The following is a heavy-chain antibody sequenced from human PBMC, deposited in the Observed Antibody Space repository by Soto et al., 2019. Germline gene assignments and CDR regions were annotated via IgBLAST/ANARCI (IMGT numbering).Heavy chain of an antibody. CDR1: GFTFISYS. D-gene: IGHD3-10*01. CDR2: ISSSSSYI. V-gene: IGHV3-21*01. Sequence: PGGSLRLSFAASGFTFISYSMNWVRQAPGKGLEWVSSISSSSSYIYYAESVKGRFTISRDNAKKSLYLQMNSLRAEDTAVYYCASYGGAWPHDYWGQGTLVTSPQ. CDR3: ASYGGAWPHDY. J-gene: IGHJ4*02.